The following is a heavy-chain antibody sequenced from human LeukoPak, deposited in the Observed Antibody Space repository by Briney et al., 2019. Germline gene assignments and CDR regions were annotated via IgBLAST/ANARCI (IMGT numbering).Heavy chain of an antibody. CDR1: GYTFTSYD. V-gene: IGHV1-8*03. D-gene: IGHD5-18*01. J-gene: IGHJ6*03. Sequence: ASVKVSCKASGYTFTSYDINWVRQATGQGLEWMGWMNPNSGNTGYAQKFQGRVTITRNTSISTAYMELSSLRSEDTAVYYCARRSRAMAFYYYCYYKDVWAKGTTVTVSS. CDR3: ARRSRAMAFYYYCYYKDV. CDR2: MNPNSGNT.